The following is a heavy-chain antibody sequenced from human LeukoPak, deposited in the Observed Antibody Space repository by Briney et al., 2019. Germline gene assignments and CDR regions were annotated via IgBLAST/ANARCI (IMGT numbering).Heavy chain of an antibody. Sequence: ASVKVSCKASGYTFTSYYMHWVRQAPGQGLEWMGIINPSGGSTSYAQKFQGRVTITADESTSTAYMELSSLRSEDTAVYYCARGPKLKGYDFWSGYYGKYGMDVWGQGTTVTVSS. J-gene: IGHJ6*02. V-gene: IGHV1-46*01. CDR3: ARGPKLKGYDFWSGYYGKYGMDV. CDR1: GYTFTSYY. CDR2: INPSGGST. D-gene: IGHD3-3*01.